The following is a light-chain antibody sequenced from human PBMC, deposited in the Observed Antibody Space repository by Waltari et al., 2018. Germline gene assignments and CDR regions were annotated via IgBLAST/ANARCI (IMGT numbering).Light chain of an antibody. Sequence: DIVMTQSPDSLAVSLGERATINCKSSQSLLYSSNNKNYLAWYQQKPGQPPKQLIYWASTRESGVPDRFGGSGSGADFTLTISSLQAEDVAIYYCQQYYSTPRTFGQGTKLEIK. V-gene: IGKV4-1*01. CDR2: WAS. CDR1: QSLLYSSNNKNY. J-gene: IGKJ2*01. CDR3: QQYYSTPRT.